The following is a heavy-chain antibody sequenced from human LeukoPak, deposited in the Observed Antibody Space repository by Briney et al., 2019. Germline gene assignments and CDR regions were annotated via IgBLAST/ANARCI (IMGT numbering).Heavy chain of an antibody. Sequence: PGRSLRLSCAASGLTFSRNGMHWVRQAPGKGLEWVGVIWYDGSNKYYADSVRGRFTISRDNSKSTMFLQMNSLRVEDTAVYYCAKGIAAGAMGYMDVWGKGTTVTVSS. V-gene: IGHV3-33*06. CDR2: IWYDGSNK. J-gene: IGHJ6*03. CDR3: AKGIAAGAMGYMDV. CDR1: GLTFSRNG. D-gene: IGHD6-25*01.